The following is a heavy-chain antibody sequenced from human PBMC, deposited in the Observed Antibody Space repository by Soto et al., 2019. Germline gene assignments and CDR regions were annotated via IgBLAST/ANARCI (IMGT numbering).Heavy chain of an antibody. CDR3: AKDDILTGYPLSMDV. V-gene: IGHV3-23*01. CDR1: GFTFSSYA. Sequence: GGSLRLSCAASGFTFSSYAMSWVRQAPGKGLEWVSAISGSGGSTYYADSVKGRFTISRDNSKNTLYLQMNSLRAEDTAVYYCAKDDILTGYPLSMDVWGQGTTVTVSS. J-gene: IGHJ6*02. CDR2: ISGSGGST. D-gene: IGHD3-9*01.